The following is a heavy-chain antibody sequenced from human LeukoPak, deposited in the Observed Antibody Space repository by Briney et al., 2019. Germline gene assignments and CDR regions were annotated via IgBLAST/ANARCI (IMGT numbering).Heavy chain of an antibody. CDR3: ARDRPYGSGSYYYYYYGMDV. Sequence: SGTLSLTCAVSGGSISSSNWWSWVRQPPGKGLEWIGEIYHSGSTNHNPSLKSRVTISVDKSKNQFSLKLSSVTAADTAVYYCARDRPYGSGSYYYYYYGMDVWGKGTTVTVSS. V-gene: IGHV4-4*02. CDR2: IYHSGST. CDR1: GGSISSSNW. J-gene: IGHJ6*04. D-gene: IGHD3-10*01.